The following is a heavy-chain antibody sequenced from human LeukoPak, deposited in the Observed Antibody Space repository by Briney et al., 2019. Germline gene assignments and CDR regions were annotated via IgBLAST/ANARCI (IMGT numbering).Heavy chain of an antibody. V-gene: IGHV3-21*01. CDR2: ISSRGNYV. D-gene: IGHD3/OR15-3a*01. J-gene: IGHJ5*02. CDR1: GLTFSNSS. Sequence: GGSLRLSCAAYGLTFSNSSMNWVRQAPGKGLEWVSSISSRGNYVYYADSVRGRFTVSRDNAENSLYLQMNSLSGEDTAVYYCARSGWTNWFDPWGQGTLVTVSS. CDR3: ARSGWTNWFDP.